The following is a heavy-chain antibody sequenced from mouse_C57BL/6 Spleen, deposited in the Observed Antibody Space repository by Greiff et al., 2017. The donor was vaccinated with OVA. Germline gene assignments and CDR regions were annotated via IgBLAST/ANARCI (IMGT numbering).Heavy chain of an antibody. V-gene: IGHV1-54*01. CDR3: ARNHYGYDGMFAY. J-gene: IGHJ3*01. CDR1: GYAFTNYL. CDR2: INPGSGGT. D-gene: IGHD2-2*01. Sequence: VQLQQSGAELVRPGTSVKVSCKASGYAFTNYLIEWVKQRPGQGLEWIGVINPGSGGTNYNEKFKGKATLTADKSSSTAYMQLSSLTSEDSAVYFCARNHYGYDGMFAYWGQGTLVTVSA.